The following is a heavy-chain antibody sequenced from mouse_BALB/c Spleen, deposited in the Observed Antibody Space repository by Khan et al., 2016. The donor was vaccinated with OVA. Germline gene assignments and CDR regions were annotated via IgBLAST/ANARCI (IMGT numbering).Heavy chain of an antibody. CDR1: GYTFSSYW. J-gene: IGHJ3*01. CDR3: ARYYYYGSSTGFAY. Sequence: QVQLQQPGAELVKPGASVKLSCKASGYTFSSYWMHWVKQRPGQGLEWIGEIDPSASHTNYNQQFKGKATSNVAKSSSTAYMHLSSLTSEDSAVYYCARYYYYGSSTGFAYWGQGTLVTVSA. D-gene: IGHD1-1*01. CDR2: IDPSASHT. V-gene: IGHV1-69*02.